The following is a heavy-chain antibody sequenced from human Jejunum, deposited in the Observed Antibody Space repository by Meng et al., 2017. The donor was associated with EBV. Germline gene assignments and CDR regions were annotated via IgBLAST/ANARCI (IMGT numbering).Heavy chain of an antibody. CDR1: GGSISGSSYY. D-gene: IGHD1-26*01. CDR3: ARQGPSGRTFDY. V-gene: IGHV4-39*01. CDR2: YYNSGRT. J-gene: IGHJ4*02. Sequence: QLPPQELGHGRCQPPESLSPTCTVSGGSISGSSYYWGWIRQPPGKGLEWIGTYYNSGRTYYTPSLKSRVTISVDTSKNQFSLKLISVTAADTAAYYCARQGPSGRTFDYWGQGTLVTVSS.